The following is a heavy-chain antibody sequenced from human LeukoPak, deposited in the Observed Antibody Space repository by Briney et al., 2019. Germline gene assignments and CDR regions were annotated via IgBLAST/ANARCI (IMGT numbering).Heavy chain of an antibody. CDR2: IYYSGST. Sequence: SETLSLTCTVSGGSISSYYWSWIRQPPGKGLEWIGYIYYSGSTYYNPSLKSRATMSVNTSKNQFSLKVSSVTAADTAVYYCARGLTGTTDWGQGTLVTVSS. CDR3: ARGLTGTTD. V-gene: IGHV4-59*12. CDR1: GGSISSYY. J-gene: IGHJ4*02. D-gene: IGHD1-7*01.